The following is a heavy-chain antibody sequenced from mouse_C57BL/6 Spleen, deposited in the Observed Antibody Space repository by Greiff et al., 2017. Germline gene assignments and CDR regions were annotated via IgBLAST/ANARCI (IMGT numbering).Heavy chain of an antibody. CDR3: TRDSPSTVVEAYYAMDY. V-gene: IGHV5-9-1*02. D-gene: IGHD1-1*01. CDR1: GFTFSSYA. CDR2: ISSGGDYI. Sequence: DVKLVESGEGLVKPGGSLKLSCAASGFTFSSYAMSWVRQTPEKRLEWVAYISSGGDYIYYADTVKGRFTISRDNARNTLYLQMSSLKSEDTAMYYCTRDSPSTVVEAYYAMDYWGQGTSVTVSS. J-gene: IGHJ4*01.